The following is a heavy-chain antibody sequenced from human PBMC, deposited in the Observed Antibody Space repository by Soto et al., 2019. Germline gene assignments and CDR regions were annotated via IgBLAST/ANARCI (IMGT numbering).Heavy chain of an antibody. J-gene: IGHJ6*02. D-gene: IGHD6-13*01. V-gene: IGHV3-23*01. CDR2: ISGSGGSS. Sequence: LRLSCSASGFAFSTYGMTWVRQAPGKGLEWVSVISGSGGSSYYAASVKGRFTISRDNSKNTVFLQMNGLRAEDTAVYYCAKVTKRAAAGRYEYYKYGMDVWGQGTTVTVSS. CDR3: AKVTKRAAAGRYEYYKYGMDV. CDR1: GFAFSTYG.